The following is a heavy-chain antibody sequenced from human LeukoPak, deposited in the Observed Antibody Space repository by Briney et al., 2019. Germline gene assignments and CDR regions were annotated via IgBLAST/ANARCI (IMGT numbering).Heavy chain of an antibody. Sequence: SETLSLTCAVYGGSFSGYYWSWIRQPPGKGLEWIGEINHSGSTNYNPSLKSRVTISVDTSKNQFSLKLSSVTAADTAVYYCARVGSWYQNSFDYWGQGTLVTVSS. CDR3: ARVGSWYQNSFDY. D-gene: IGHD6-13*01. CDR2: INHSGST. J-gene: IGHJ4*02. CDR1: GGSFSGYY. V-gene: IGHV4-34*01.